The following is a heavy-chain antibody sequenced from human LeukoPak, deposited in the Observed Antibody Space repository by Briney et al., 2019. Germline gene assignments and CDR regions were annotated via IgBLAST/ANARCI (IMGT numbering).Heavy chain of an antibody. CDR3: AGGYDSSGYPLNY. V-gene: IGHV4-34*01. CDR1: GGSLSGYY. CDR2: INHSGST. J-gene: IGHJ4*02. D-gene: IGHD3-22*01. Sequence: SETLSLTCAVYGGSLSGYYWIWIRQPPGKGLEWIGEINHSGSTNYSPSLKSRVTISVDTSKNQFSLKLSSVTAADTAVYYCAGGYDSSGYPLNYWGQGTLVTVSS.